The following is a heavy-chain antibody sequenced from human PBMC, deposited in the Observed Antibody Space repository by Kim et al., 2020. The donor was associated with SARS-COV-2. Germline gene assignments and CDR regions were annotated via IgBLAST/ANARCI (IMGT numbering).Heavy chain of an antibody. V-gene: IGHV1-3*01. Sequence: ASVKVSCKASGYTFTSYAMHWVRQAPGQRLEWMGWINAGNGNTKYSQKFQGRVTITRDTSASTAYMELSSLRSEDTAVYYCARYLTYYDILTGYYPRYFDYWGQGTLVTVSS. CDR3: ARYLTYYDILTGYYPRYFDY. CDR1: GYTFTSYA. D-gene: IGHD3-9*01. J-gene: IGHJ4*02. CDR2: INAGNGNT.